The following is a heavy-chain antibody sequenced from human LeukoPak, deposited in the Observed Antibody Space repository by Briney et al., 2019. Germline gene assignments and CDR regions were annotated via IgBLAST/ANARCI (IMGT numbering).Heavy chain of an antibody. Sequence: GGSLRLSCAASGFTVSSNYMSWVRQAPGKGLEWVSVIYSGGSTYYADSVKGRFTISRDNSKNTLYLQMNSLRAEDTAVYYCARPRGYYYAPLVYWGQGTLVTVSS. CDR2: IYSGGST. V-gene: IGHV3-53*01. J-gene: IGHJ4*02. CDR1: GFTVSSNY. D-gene: IGHD3-22*01. CDR3: ARPRGYYYAPLVY.